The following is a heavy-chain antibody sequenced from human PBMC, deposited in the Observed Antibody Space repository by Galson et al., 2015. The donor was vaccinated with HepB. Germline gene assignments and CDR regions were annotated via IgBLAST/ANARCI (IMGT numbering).Heavy chain of an antibody. J-gene: IGHJ4*02. CDR2: INPTDGGT. V-gene: IGHV1-2*02. CDR1: GYTFSNYG. Sequence: SVKVSCKASGYTFSNYGLNWVRQAPGQGLEWMGWINPTDGGTSYARNFQGRVTMTRDTSITTAYMELNSLTSDDTAMFFCSRGFDYWGQGTRVAVSS. CDR3: SRGFDY.